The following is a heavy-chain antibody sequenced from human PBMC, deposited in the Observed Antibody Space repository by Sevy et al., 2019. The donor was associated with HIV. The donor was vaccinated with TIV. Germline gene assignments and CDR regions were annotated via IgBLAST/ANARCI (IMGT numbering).Heavy chain of an antibody. Sequence: GGSLRLSCAASGLNFNIYPMNWVRQAPGKGLERVSVVSFDSSFKSYADSVKGRFTISRDNSKNTLYLQMDSLRHEDTGFYYCATGRQGATFGYWGQGTLVTVSS. J-gene: IGHJ4*02. D-gene: IGHD1-26*01. CDR2: VSFDSSFK. CDR1: GLNFNIYP. V-gene: IGHV3-30*14. CDR3: ATGRQGATFGY.